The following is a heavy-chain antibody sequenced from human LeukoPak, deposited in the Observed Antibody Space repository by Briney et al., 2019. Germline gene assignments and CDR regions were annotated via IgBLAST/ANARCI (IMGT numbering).Heavy chain of an antibody. D-gene: IGHD4-17*01. CDR1: GFTFSSYA. V-gene: IGHV3-23*01. J-gene: IGHJ1*01. CDR3: AKEGLQDYGDFEYFQH. CDR2: ISGSGGST. Sequence: PGGSLRLSCAASGFTFSSYAMSWVHQAPGKGLEWVSAISGSGGSTYYADSVKGRFTISRDNSKNTLYLQMNSLRAEDTAVYYCAKEGLQDYGDFEYFQHWGQGTLVTVSS.